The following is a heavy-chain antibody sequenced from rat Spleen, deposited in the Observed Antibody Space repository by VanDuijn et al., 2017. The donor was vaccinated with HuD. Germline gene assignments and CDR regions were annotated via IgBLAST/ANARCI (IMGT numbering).Heavy chain of an antibody. V-gene: IGHV5-19*01. CDR1: GFTFNNYG. Sequence: EVHLVESGGDLVQPGGSLKLSCAASGFTFNNYGMHWLRQAPTKGLEWVASISPSGVSTFYRDSVKGRFTISRDNAKSTLYLQMDSLRSEDTATYYCATDYYDGTYYYIDNWGQGVMVTVSS. D-gene: IGHD1-12*02. CDR3: ATDYYDGTYYYIDN. J-gene: IGHJ2*01. CDR2: ISPSGVST.